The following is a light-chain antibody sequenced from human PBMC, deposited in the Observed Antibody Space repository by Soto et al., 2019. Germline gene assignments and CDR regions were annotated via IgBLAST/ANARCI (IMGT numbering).Light chain of an antibody. J-gene: IGKJ1*01. CDR3: QQYNNWPRT. Sequence: EIVLTQSPAPLSVSQGERATLSCRASQSVSSDLAWYHQKPGQAPRLLICSASTRATGIPARFSGSGSGTEFTLTINGLQSEDFAVYYCQQYNNWPRTFGQGTKVDIK. CDR2: SAS. CDR1: QSVSSD. V-gene: IGKV3-15*01.